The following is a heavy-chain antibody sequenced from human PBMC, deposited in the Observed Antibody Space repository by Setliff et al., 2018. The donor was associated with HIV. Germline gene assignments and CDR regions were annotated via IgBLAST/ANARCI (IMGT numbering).Heavy chain of an antibody. Sequence: PGGSLRLSCVVSGFTLNRYAMHWVRQAPGKGLEWVSGIRFNGRNIAYAGSVKGRFTISRDSAKNSLYLQMNSLRSEDTAIYYCAKGEATLNTPLDYWGQGTLVTVS. V-gene: IGHV3-9*01. D-gene: IGHD1-26*01. CDR3: AKGEATLNTPLDY. CDR1: GFTLNRYA. CDR2: IRFNGRNI. J-gene: IGHJ4*02.